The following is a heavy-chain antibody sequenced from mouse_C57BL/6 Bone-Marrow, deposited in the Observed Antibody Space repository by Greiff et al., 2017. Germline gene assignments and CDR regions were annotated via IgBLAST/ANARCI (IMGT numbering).Heavy chain of an antibody. D-gene: IGHD2-5*01. CDR3: APYSNFFDY. CDR1: GYTFTSYW. Sequence: QVQLQQSGAELVKPGASVKLSCKASGYTFTSYWMQWVKQRPGQGLEWIGEIDPSDSYTNYNQKFKGKATLTVDTSSSTAYMQLSSLTSEDSAVYYCAPYSNFFDYWGQGTTLTVSS. V-gene: IGHV1-50*01. CDR2: IDPSDSYT. J-gene: IGHJ2*01.